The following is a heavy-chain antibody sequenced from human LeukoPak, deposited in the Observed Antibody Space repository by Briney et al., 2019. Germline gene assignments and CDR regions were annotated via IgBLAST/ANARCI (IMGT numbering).Heavy chain of an antibody. Sequence: SETLSLTCAVSGYSISSGYYWGWIRQPPGKGLEWIGNIYHSGSTYYNPSLKRRVTISVDTSKNLFSLKLSSVTAADTAVYYCARHAVGYYYDRSGYYSAFDIWGQGTMVTVSS. CDR2: IYHSGST. D-gene: IGHD3-22*01. CDR1: GYSISSGYY. V-gene: IGHV4-38-2*01. CDR3: ARHAVGYYYDRSGYYSAFDI. J-gene: IGHJ3*02.